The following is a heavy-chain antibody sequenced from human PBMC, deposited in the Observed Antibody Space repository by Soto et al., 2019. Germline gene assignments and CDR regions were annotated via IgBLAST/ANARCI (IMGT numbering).Heavy chain of an antibody. J-gene: IGHJ4*02. CDR2: INAGNGNI. V-gene: IGHV1-3*01. D-gene: IGHD3-3*01. Sequence: ASVKVSCKTSGYTFTTFAMHWVRQAPGQSLEWMGYINAGNGNIKYAQKFQDRVTITRDTSARTVYMELSRLTSEDTAIYYCARLRVDIWSADFFDHWGQGTLVTVSS. CDR3: ARLRVDIWSADFFDH. CDR1: GYTFTTFA.